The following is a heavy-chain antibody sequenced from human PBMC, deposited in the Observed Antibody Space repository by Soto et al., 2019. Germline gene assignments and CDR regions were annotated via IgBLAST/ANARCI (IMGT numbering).Heavy chain of an antibody. CDR1: GGTFSSYT. Sequence: QVQLVQSGAEVKKPGSSVKVSCKASGGTFSSYTISWVRQAPGQGLEWMGRIIPILGIENYAQKFQGRVTITGDNSTSTAYMELSSLRSEDTAVYYCAKVPAASFDIWGQGTMVTVSS. CDR3: AKVPAASFDI. V-gene: IGHV1-69*02. D-gene: IGHD2-2*01. J-gene: IGHJ3*02. CDR2: IIPILGIE.